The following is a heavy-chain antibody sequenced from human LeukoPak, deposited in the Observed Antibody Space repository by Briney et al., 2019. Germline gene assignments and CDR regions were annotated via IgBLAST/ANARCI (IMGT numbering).Heavy chain of an antibody. CDR1: GFTFNIYP. CDR3: AGKSPTTTRQHAFDI. D-gene: IGHD1/OR15-1a*01. CDR2: ISGGGETT. Sequence: GGSLRLSCVASGFTFNIYPMSWVRQAPGKGLEWVSAISGGGETTLYADSVEGRLTISRDNSRNTLFLQMSSLRAEDTAVYFCAGKSPTTTRQHAFDIWGRGTMVTVFS. V-gene: IGHV3-23*01. J-gene: IGHJ3*02.